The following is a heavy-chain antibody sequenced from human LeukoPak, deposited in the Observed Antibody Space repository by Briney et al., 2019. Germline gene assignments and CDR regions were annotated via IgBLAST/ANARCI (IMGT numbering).Heavy chain of an antibody. CDR3: AKDRDSGYDSPRYYGMDV. J-gene: IGHJ6*02. V-gene: IGHV3-30*18. CDR1: GFTFSSYG. D-gene: IGHD5-12*01. Sequence: GGSLRLSCAASGFTFSSYGMHWVRQAPGKGLEWVAVISYDGSNKYYADSVKGRFTISRDNSKNTLYLQMNSLRAEDTAVYYCAKDRDSGYDSPRYYGMDVWGQGTTVTVSS. CDR2: ISYDGSNK.